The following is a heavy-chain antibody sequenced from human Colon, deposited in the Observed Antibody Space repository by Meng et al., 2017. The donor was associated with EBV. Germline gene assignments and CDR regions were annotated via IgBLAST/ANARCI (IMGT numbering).Heavy chain of an antibody. V-gene: IGHV7-4-1*02. J-gene: IGHJ4*02. CDR2: IDPNTGNP. CDR3: ARDSPLDGYSLLDY. D-gene: IGHD5-24*01. Sequence: QGQAATSGSELKPPGSSGKVSCRPSGYTFTSYAINWVRQAPGQGPDWMGWIDPNTGNPTYDQGFTGRFVFSLDTSVSTAYLQINSLRADDTAVYYCARDSPLDGYSLLDYWGQGTLVTVSS. CDR1: GYTFTSYA.